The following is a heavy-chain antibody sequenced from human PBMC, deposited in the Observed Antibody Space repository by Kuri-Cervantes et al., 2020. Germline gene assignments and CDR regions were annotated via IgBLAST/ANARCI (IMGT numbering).Heavy chain of an antibody. CDR1: GGSISSYY. V-gene: IGHV4-4*07. J-gene: IGHJ4*02. Sequence: GSLRLSCTVSGGSISSYYWSWIRQPAGKGLEWIGRIYTSGSTNYNPSLKSRVTISVDTSKNQFSLKLSSVTAADTAVYYCARQGSTYYDYVWGSYRYLGYFDYWGQGTLVTVSS. CDR3: ARQGSTYYDYVWGSYRYLGYFDY. CDR2: IYTSGST. D-gene: IGHD3-16*02.